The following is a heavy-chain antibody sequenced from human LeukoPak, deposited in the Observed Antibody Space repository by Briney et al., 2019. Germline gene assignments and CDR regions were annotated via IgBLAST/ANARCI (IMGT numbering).Heavy chain of an antibody. J-gene: IGHJ4*02. CDR2: IYYSGST. V-gene: IGHV4-59*01. Sequence: SETLSLTCTVSGGSISTYYWSWIRQPPGKGLEWIGYIYYSGSTNYNPSLNSRVTISVDTSKNQFSLKLSSVTSADTAVYYCARGGGGEYSSGWYDYWGQGTLVTVSS. CDR1: GGSISTYY. D-gene: IGHD6-19*01. CDR3: ARGGGGEYSSGWYDY.